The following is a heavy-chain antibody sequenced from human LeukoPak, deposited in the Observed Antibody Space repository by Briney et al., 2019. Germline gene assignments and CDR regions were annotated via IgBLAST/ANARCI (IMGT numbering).Heavy chain of an antibody. CDR3: ARGLSTVTTPSDGMDV. Sequence: RTSETLSLTCAVYGGSFSGYYWSWIRQPPGKGLEWIGEINHSGSTNYNPSLKSRVTISVDTSKNQFSLKPSSVTAADTAVYYCARGLSTVTTPSDGMDVWGQGTTVTVSS. CDR1: GGSFSGYY. V-gene: IGHV4-34*01. CDR2: INHSGST. J-gene: IGHJ6*02. D-gene: IGHD4-17*01.